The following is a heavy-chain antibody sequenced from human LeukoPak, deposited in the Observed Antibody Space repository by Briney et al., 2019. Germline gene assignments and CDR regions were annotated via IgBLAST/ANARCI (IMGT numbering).Heavy chain of an antibody. CDR3: ARQRGYSYGLLDY. CDR1: GFTFSSYW. V-gene: IGHV3-7*01. D-gene: IGHD5-18*01. J-gene: IGHJ4*02. Sequence: PGGSLRLSCAASGFTFSSYWMSWVRQAPGKGLEWVANIKQDGSEKYYVDSVKGRFTISRDNAKNSLYLQMNSLRAEDTAVYHCARQRGYSYGLLDYWGQGTLVTVSS. CDR2: IKQDGSEK.